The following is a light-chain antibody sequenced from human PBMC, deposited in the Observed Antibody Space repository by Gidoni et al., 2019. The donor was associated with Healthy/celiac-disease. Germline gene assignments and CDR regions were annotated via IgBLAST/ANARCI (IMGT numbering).Light chain of an antibody. CDR1: QSVSSY. CDR2: DES. J-gene: IGKJ2*04. V-gene: IGKV3D-11*02. CDR3: QQRSNWHSCS. Sequence: EVVLTPSPATLSLSPVERATLSCRASQSVSSYLACYHQKLGQVPSLLIYDESNRDTSFPARLSGSGCGTDFTLTISSLEPEDFAVNYCQQRSNWHSCSFGQGTKLEIK.